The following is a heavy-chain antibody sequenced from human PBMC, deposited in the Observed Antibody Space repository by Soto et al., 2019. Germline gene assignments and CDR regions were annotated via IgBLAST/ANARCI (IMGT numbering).Heavy chain of an antibody. CDR2: ISDSGGST. CDR1: GFTFSSCA. J-gene: IGHJ4*02. V-gene: IGHV3-23*01. D-gene: IGHD6-19*01. Sequence: SLRLSCAASGFTFSSCAMSWVRQAPGMGLQWVSAISDSGGSTYYADSVRGRFTISRDNSKSTLYLQLNSLGAEDTAIYYCAKDRPAAGSQWLVPIWGRGTLVTVSS. CDR3: AKDRPAAGSQWLVPI.